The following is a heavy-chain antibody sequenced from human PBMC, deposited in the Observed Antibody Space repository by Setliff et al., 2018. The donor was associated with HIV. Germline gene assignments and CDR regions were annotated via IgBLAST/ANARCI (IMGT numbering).Heavy chain of an antibody. CDR1: GDSISSGSYY. V-gene: IGHV4-61*02. CDR2: IYTTGTT. J-gene: IGHJ4*02. Sequence: PSETLSLTCTVSGDSISSGSYYWSWIRQPAGKGLEWIGRIYTTGTTDYNPSLKTRVSMSIDTSKNQFSLNLTSVTAADTAVYYCARLANGDIVATVDYFDYWGQGTLVTVSS. D-gene: IGHD5-12*01. CDR3: ARLANGDIVATVDYFDY.